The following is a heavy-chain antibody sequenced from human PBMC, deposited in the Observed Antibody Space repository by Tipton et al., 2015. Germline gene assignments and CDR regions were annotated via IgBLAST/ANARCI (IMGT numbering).Heavy chain of an antibody. Sequence: GLVKPSQTLSLTCAISGGSVSSNSAAWNWIRQSPSRGLEWLGNTYYRSKWYSDYAVSVKSRITINSDTSKNQFSLQLNSVTPEDTSVYYRARGRALAIPIPDEKYFDLWGQGTLVTVSS. J-gene: IGHJ4*01. CDR1: GGSVSSNSAA. CDR2: TYYRSKWYS. CDR3: ARGRALAIPIPDEKYFDL. D-gene: IGHD2-21*01. V-gene: IGHV6-1*01.